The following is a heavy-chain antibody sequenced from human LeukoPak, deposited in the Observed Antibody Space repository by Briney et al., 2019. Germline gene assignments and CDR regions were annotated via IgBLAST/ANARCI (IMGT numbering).Heavy chain of an antibody. Sequence: GGSLRLSCAASGFTFSSYEMNWVRQAPGKGLEWVSYISSSGSTIYYADSVKGRFTISRDNAKNSLYLQMNSLRADDTAVYYCARMNTAMVNGLNYYYYMDVWGKGTTVTISS. D-gene: IGHD5-18*01. CDR2: ISSSGSTI. CDR3: ARMNTAMVNGLNYYYYMDV. CDR1: GFTFSSYE. J-gene: IGHJ6*03. V-gene: IGHV3-48*03.